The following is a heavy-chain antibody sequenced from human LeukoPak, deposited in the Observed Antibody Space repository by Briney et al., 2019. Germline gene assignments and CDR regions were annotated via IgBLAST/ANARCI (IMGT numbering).Heavy chain of an antibody. Sequence: GESLKISCKGSGYSFTSYWIGWVRQMPGKGLEWTGITYPGDSDTRYSPSFQGQVTISADKSISTAYLQWSSLKASDTAMYYCAARTYYYDSSGYLRFDYWGQGTLVTVSS. CDR3: AARTYYYDSSGYLRFDY. V-gene: IGHV5-51*01. J-gene: IGHJ4*02. CDR2: TYPGDSDT. CDR1: GYSFTSYW. D-gene: IGHD3-22*01.